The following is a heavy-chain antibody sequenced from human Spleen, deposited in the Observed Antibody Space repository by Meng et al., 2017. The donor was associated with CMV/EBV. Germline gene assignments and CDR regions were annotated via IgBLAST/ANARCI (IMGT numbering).Heavy chain of an antibody. Sequence: GSLRLSCTVSGGSISGYYWNWIRQSPGKGLEWIGHIYYSGSTSYNPSLKSRVTISVDTSKNQFSLKLSSVTAADTAVYYCARGIAARDFDYWGQGTLVTVSS. CDR3: ARGIAARDFDY. CDR2: IYYSGST. J-gene: IGHJ4*02. V-gene: IGHV4-59*01. D-gene: IGHD6-6*01. CDR1: GGSISGYY.